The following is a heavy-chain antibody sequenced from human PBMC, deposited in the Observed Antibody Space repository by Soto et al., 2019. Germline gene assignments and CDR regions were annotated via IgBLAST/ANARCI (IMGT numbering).Heavy chain of an antibody. CDR3: AINAERNAQKFDF. CDR2: IIPLFNAT. CDR1: GGIFKNFD. V-gene: IGHV1-69*01. Sequence: QVQLVQSGSEVKRPGSSVKVSCKTSGGIFKNFDIGWVLQSPGQGLEWMGEIIPLFNATTYAQKFRGRVTVTADESTRTAYMELTRLTYDDTAVYFCAINAERNAQKFDFWGQGTLVTVSS. D-gene: IGHD2-2*01. J-gene: IGHJ4*02.